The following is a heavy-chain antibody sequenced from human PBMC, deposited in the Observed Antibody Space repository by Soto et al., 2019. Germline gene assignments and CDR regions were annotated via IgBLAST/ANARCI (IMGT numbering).Heavy chain of an antibody. J-gene: IGHJ4*02. CDR1: GGTFSSYA. CDR2: IIPILGIA. V-gene: IGHV1-69*04. Sequence: ASVKVSCKASGGTFSSYAISWVRQAPGRGLEWMGRIIPILGIANYAQKFQGRVTITADKSTSTAYMELSSLRSEDTAVYYCARYYYDSSRRYYFDYWGQGTLVTVSS. D-gene: IGHD3-22*01. CDR3: ARYYYDSSRRYYFDY.